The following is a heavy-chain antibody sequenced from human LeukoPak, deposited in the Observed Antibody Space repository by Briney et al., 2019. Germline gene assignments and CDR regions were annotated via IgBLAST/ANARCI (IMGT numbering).Heavy chain of an antibody. CDR1: GYTFTSYG. CDR2: INGYKGNT. CDR3: ARELIAAAQHGAYYYYYMDV. D-gene: IGHD6-13*01. J-gene: IGHJ6*03. Sequence: ASVKVSCKASGYTFTSYGISWVRQAPGQGLEWMGWINGYKGNTNYAQKLQGRVTMTTDTSTSTAYMELRSLRSDDTAVYYCARELIAAAQHGAYYYYYMDVWGKGTTVTISS. V-gene: IGHV1-18*01.